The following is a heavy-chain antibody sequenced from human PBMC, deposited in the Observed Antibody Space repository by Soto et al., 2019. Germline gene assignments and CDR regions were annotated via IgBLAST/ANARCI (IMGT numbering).Heavy chain of an antibody. Sequence: SETLSLTCAVYGGSFSGYYWSWIRQRPGKGLEWIGEINHSGSTNYNPSLKSRVTISVDTSKNQFSLKLSSVTAADTAVYYCARVPSTVVTRMYGMDVWGQGTTVTVSS. D-gene: IGHD4-17*01. J-gene: IGHJ6*02. CDR3: ARVPSTVVTRMYGMDV. V-gene: IGHV4-34*01. CDR2: INHSGST. CDR1: GGSFSGYY.